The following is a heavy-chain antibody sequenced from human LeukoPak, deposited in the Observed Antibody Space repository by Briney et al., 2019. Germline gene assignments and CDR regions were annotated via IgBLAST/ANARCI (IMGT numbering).Heavy chain of an antibody. CDR3: AKDNKRYSCDY. Sequence: GRSLRLSCAASGFTFRSYGMHWVRQAPGKGLEWVAVISDDGSNKYYADSVKGRFTISRDSSKNTLSLQMNSLRAEDTAVYYCAKDNKRYSCDYWGQGTLVTVSS. J-gene: IGHJ4*02. D-gene: IGHD5-18*01. CDR1: GFTFRSYG. CDR2: ISDDGSNK. V-gene: IGHV3-30*18.